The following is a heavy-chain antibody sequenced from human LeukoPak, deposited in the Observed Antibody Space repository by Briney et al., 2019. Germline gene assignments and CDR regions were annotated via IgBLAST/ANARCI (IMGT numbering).Heavy chain of an antibody. D-gene: IGHD3-22*01. V-gene: IGHV3-30*18. CDR3: AKGLSSGYSGSDY. CDR1: GFTFSDYY. Sequence: GGSLRLSCAASGFTFSDYYMSWIRQAPGKGLEWVAVISYDGSNKYYADSVKGRFTISRDNSKNTLYLQMNSLKAEDTAVYYCAKGLSSGYSGSDYWGQGTLVTVSS. J-gene: IGHJ4*02. CDR2: ISYDGSNK.